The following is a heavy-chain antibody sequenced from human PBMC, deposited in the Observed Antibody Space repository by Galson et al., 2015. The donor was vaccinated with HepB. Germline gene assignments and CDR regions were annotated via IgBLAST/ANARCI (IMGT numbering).Heavy chain of an antibody. CDR2: ISSSGHYT. D-gene: IGHD3-22*01. J-gene: IGHJ4*02. CDR3: ASLYETSGYLGY. CDR1: GFTFSDYY. V-gene: IGHV3-11*03. Sequence: SLRLSCATSGFTFSDYYMAWVRQAPGKGLEWVSYISSSGHYTNTEDALKGRFFISRDNAKNSLYLQMNSLRAEDTAIYYCASLYETSGYLGYWGQGTLVTASS.